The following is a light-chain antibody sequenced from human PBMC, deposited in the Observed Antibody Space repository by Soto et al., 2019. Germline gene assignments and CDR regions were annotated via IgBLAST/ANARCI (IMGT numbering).Light chain of an antibody. CDR3: CAYAGSGTVV. CDR1: SSDVGSYNL. V-gene: IGLV2-23*01. CDR2: KAT. J-gene: IGLJ3*02. Sequence: QSALTQPASVSGSPEQSIIIFCTGTSSDVGSYNLVSWYQQHPGKAPKVMIYKATKRPSGVSNRFSGSKSGNTASLTISGLQAEDEADYYCCAYAGSGTVVFGGGTKLTVL.